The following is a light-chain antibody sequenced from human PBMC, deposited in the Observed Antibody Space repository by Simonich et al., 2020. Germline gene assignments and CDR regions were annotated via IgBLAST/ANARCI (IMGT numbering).Light chain of an antibody. V-gene: IGKV3-11*01. J-gene: IGKJ3*01. CDR3: QQRSNWPPFT. CDR1: QSISSG. CDR2: DAS. Sequence: TQSPSTLSASVGDRVTITCRASQSISSGLAWYQQTPGQAPRLLIYDASNRATGIPARFSGSGSGTDFTLTISSLEPEDFAVYYCQQRSNWPPFTFGPGTKVDIK.